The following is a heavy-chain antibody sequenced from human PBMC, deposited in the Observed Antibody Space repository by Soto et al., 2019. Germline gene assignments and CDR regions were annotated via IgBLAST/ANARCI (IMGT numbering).Heavy chain of an antibody. Sequence: SETLSLTCTVSGGSISSGDYYWSWIRQPPGKGLECIGYIYYNGSTYYNPSLKSRVTISVDTSKNQFSLKLNSVTAADTAVYYCARHHNGDTYHLDYWGRGTLVTVSS. CDR1: GGSISSGDYY. V-gene: IGHV4-30-4*01. J-gene: IGHJ4*02. D-gene: IGHD4-17*01. CDR2: IYYNGST. CDR3: ARHHNGDTYHLDY.